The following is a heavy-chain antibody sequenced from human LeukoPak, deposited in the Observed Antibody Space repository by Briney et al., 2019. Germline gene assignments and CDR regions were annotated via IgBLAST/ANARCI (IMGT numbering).Heavy chain of an antibody. J-gene: IGHJ4*02. D-gene: IGHD6-19*01. CDR3: ARLDSSSGWFYYFDY. CDR2: IIPIFGTA. CDR1: GYTFTSYA. V-gene: IGHV1-69*13. Sequence: ASVKVSCKASGYTFTSYAMNWVRQAPGQGLEWMGGIIPIFGTANYAQKFQGRVTITADESTSTAYMELSSLRSEDTAVYYRARLDSSSGWFYYFDYWGQGTLVTVSS.